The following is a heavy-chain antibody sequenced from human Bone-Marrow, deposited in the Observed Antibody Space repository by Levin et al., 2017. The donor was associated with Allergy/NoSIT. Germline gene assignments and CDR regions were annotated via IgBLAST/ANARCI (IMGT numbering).Heavy chain of an antibody. CDR2: IKQDGSAE. CDR3: ARDTTVGGEA. D-gene: IGHD4-11*01. V-gene: IGHV3-7*03. J-gene: IGHJ5*02. Sequence: SGGSLRLSCVASGFTFSDYWMTWVRQPLGKGLEWVANIKQDGSAEFYAESVKGRFTISRDNAKNSLFLQMSYLGTDDTAVYFCARDTTVGGEAWGQGTLVTVSS. CDR1: GFTFSDYW.